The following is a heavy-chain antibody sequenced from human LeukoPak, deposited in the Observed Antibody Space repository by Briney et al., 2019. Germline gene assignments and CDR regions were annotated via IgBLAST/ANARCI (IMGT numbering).Heavy chain of an antibody. CDR2: IRYDGSNK. D-gene: IGHD3-10*01. V-gene: IGHV3-30*02. J-gene: IGHJ4*02. CDR1: GFSFSSYG. CDR3: AKDWDDYYGSGNTFDY. Sequence: GGSLRLSCAASGFSFSSYGMHWVRQAPGKGLEWVTFIRYDGSNKYYADSVKGRITISRDNSKNTVHLQMNSLRAEDTAVYYCAKDWDDYYGSGNTFDYWGQGTLVTVSS.